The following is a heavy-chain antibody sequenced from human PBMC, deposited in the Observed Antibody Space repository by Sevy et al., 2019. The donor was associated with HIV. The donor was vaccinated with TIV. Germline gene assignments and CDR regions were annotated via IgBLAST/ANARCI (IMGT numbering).Heavy chain of an antibody. CDR1: GGSFSGYY. J-gene: IGHJ3*02. Sequence: SESLSLTCAVYGGSFSGYYWSWIRQPPGKGLEWIGEINHSGSTNYNPSLKSRVTISVDTSKNQFSLKLSSVTAADTAVYYCARHCSGTSCSHTFDIWGQGTMVTVSS. CDR3: ARHCSGTSCSHTFDI. V-gene: IGHV4-34*01. CDR2: INHSGST. D-gene: IGHD2-2*01.